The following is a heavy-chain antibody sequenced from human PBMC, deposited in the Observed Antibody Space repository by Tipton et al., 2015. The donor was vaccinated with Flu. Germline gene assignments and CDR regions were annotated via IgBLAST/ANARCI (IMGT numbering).Heavy chain of an antibody. J-gene: IGHJ6*02. D-gene: IGHD3-3*01. CDR1: GYTFTSYD. Sequence: QVQLVQSGAEVKKPGASVKVSCKASGYTFTSYDINWVRQATGQGLEWMGWMNPNSGNTGYAQKFQGRVTMTRNTSISTAYMELSSLRSEDTAVYYCARGSKYYDFWSGYSDYYYYGMDVWGQGTTVTVSS. V-gene: IGHV1-8*01. CDR3: ARGSKYYDFWSGYSDYYYYGMDV. CDR2: MNPNSGNT.